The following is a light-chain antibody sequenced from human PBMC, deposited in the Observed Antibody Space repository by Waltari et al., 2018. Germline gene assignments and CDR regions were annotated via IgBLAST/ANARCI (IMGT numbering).Light chain of an antibody. Sequence: DILMTQSPLSLPVTPGEPASISCRSSQSLLHDNGNNYLDWYLQRPGQSPQPLIYLGSNRASGVPDRFSGSGSGTDFTLKISRVEAEDVGVYYCMQALQTPWTFGQGTKVEVK. CDR2: LGS. V-gene: IGKV2-28*01. J-gene: IGKJ1*01. CDR3: MQALQTPWT. CDR1: QSLLHDNGNNY.